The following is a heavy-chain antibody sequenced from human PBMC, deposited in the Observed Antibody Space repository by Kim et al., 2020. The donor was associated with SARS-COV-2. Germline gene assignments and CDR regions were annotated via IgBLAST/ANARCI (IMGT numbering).Heavy chain of an antibody. D-gene: IGHD2-15*01. J-gene: IGHJ6*02. CDR2: IYPGDSDT. CDR3: ARLLLGYCSGGSCSPGGMDV. CDR1: GYSFTSYW. V-gene: IGHV5-51*01. Sequence: GESLKISCKGSGYSFTSYWIGWVRQMPGKGLEWMGIIYPGDSDTRYSPSFQGQVTISADKSISTAYLQWGILTASATAMYYCARLLLGYCSGGSCSPGGMDVWGQGTTVTVSS.